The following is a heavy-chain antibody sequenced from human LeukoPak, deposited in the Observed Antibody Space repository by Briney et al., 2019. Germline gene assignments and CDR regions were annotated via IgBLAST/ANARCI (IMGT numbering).Heavy chain of an antibody. J-gene: IGHJ4*02. CDR2: IRSKAHGGTT. Sequence: GGSLRLSCAASGFTFSSYSMNWVRQAPGKGLQWVGFIRSKAHGGTTECAASVKGRFTISRDDSKGIAYLQMNSLKTEDTAVYYCSRRRCSGGVCYFDYWGQGTLVTVSS. CDR3: SRRRCSGGVCYFDY. V-gene: IGHV3-49*04. D-gene: IGHD2-15*01. CDR1: GFTFSSYS.